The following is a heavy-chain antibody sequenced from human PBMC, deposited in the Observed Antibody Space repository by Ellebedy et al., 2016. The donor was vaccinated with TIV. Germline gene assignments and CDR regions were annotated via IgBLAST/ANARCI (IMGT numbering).Heavy chain of an antibody. V-gene: IGHV3-7*01. CDR3: TRDHRGENLFDY. J-gene: IGHJ4*02. CDR2: MNQDGSKK. Sequence: GGSLRLSCAASGFTFSSYWMTWVRQAPGKGLEWVANMNQDGSKKNYVDPVKGRFTISRDNAKNSLNLQMDSLRAEDTAVYYCTRDHRGENLFDYWGQGTLVTVSS. CDR1: GFTFSSYW. D-gene: IGHD3-10*01.